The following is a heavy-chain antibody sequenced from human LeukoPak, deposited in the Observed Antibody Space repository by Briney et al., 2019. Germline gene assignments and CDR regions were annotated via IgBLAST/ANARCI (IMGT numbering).Heavy chain of an antibody. J-gene: IGHJ4*02. CDR2: ISAYNGNT. D-gene: IGHD2-15*01. V-gene: IGHV1-18*01. CDR1: GYTFTSYG. Sequence: GAAVKVSCKASGYTFTSYGSRWVRQAPGQGLEWMGWISAYNGNTNYAQKLQGRVTMTTDTFTSTAYMELRSLRSDDTAVYYCARDGYCSGGSCYFLAPFDYWGQGTLVTVSS. CDR3: ARDGYCSGGSCYFLAPFDY.